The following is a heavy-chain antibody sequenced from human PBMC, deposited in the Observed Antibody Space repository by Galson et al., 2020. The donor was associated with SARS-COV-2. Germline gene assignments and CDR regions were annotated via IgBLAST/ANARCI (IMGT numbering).Heavy chain of an antibody. CDR3: FSRSSDRAGYYSPSDY. J-gene: IGHJ4*02. Sequence: GGSLRLSCAASGFTFSGSVIHWVRQASGKGLEWVGHIRSKPNNYATAYAASVKGRFTISRDDSKNTAWLQMNSLKTEDTAVYYCFSRSSDRAGYYSPSDYWGQGALVTVSS. V-gene: IGHV3-73*01. CDR1: GFTFSGSV. CDR2: IRSKPNNYAT. D-gene: IGHD3-22*01.